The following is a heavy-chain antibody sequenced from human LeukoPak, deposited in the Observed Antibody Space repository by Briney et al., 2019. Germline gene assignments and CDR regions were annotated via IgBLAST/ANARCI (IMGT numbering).Heavy chain of an antibody. CDR2: NYTGESDN. CDR3: ARLPPCGGDCYYFDF. J-gene: IGHJ4*02. Sequence: GASLKISCKGSGSSFSSYWIVWGRQMPGKGLEWMGMNYTGESDNRYSPSFKGQVTISADKSITTAYLQCSSLKASDTAMYYCARLPPCGGDCYYFDFWGQGTLVTVSS. CDR1: GSSFSSYW. D-gene: IGHD2-21*01. V-gene: IGHV5-51*01.